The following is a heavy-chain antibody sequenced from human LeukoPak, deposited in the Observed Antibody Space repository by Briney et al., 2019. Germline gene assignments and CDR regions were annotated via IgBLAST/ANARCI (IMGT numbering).Heavy chain of an antibody. CDR2: IYTSGST. Sequence: SETLSLACTVSGGSISSYYWSWIRQPPGKGLEWIGYIYTSGSTNYNPSLKSRVTISVDTSKNQFSLKLSSVTAADTAVYYCARGHDFWSGYGFDYWGQGTLVTVSS. D-gene: IGHD3-3*01. J-gene: IGHJ4*02. V-gene: IGHV4-4*09. CDR3: ARGHDFWSGYGFDY. CDR1: GGSISSYY.